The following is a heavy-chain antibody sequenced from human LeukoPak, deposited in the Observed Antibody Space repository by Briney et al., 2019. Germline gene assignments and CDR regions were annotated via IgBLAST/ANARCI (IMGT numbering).Heavy chain of an antibody. D-gene: IGHD6-13*01. CDR3: ARGGRGIYSSSWYKFDY. J-gene: IGHJ4*02. Sequence: GASVKVSCKASGGTFSSYAISWVRQATGQGLEWMGWMNPNSGNTGYAQKFQGRVTTTRNTSISTAYMELSSLRSEDTAVYYCARGGRGIYSSSWYKFDYWGQGTLVTVSS. CDR1: GGTFSSYA. CDR2: MNPNSGNT. V-gene: IGHV1-8*03.